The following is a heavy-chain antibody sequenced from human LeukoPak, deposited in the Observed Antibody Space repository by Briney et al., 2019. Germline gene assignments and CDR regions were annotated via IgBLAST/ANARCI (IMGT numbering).Heavy chain of an antibody. V-gene: IGHV4-59*01. CDR1: LDSHTGYF. CDR3: VIGVGWQPDY. D-gene: IGHD2-15*01. J-gene: IGHJ4*02. CDR2: IYKIGTT. Sequence: SETLSLTCTVFLDSHTGYFLNWVRQPPGKGLEWIGHIYKIGTTNYNPSLKSRLTISADTSKNQFSLQLRSVTAADTAVYYCVIGVGWQPDYWGQGALVTVSS.